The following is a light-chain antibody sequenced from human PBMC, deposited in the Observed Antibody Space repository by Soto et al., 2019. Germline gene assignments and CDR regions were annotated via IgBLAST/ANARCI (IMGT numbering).Light chain of an antibody. CDR1: QSVSRNY. Sequence: EIVLTQSPGTLSLSPGERATLSCRASQSVSRNYLAWYQQKPGQAPRLLIYGATSRATGIPDRFSGSASGTDFTLTISRLEPEDFAVYSCQQFSNLPYTFGQGTKLEIK. J-gene: IGKJ2*01. V-gene: IGKV3-20*01. CDR2: GAT. CDR3: QQFSNLPYT.